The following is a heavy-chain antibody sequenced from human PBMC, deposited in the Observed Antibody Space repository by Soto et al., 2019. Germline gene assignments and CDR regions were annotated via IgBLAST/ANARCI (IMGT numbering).Heavy chain of an antibody. J-gene: IGHJ6*03. Sequence: GGSLRLSCAASGFTFSSYSMNWVRQAPGKGLEWVSYISSSSSTIYYADSVKGRFTISRDKAKNSLYLQMNSLRAEDTAVYYCARVSRYYYYMDVWGKGTTVTVSS. V-gene: IGHV3-48*01. CDR2: ISSSSSTI. CDR3: ARVSRYYYYMDV. CDR1: GFTFSSYS.